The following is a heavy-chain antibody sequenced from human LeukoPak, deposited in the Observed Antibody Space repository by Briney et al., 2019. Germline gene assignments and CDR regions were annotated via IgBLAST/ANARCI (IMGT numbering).Heavy chain of an antibody. CDR1: GGSISSSSYY. Sequence: SETLSLTCTVSGGSISSSSYYWGWIRQPPGKGLEWIGSIYYSGSTYYNPSLKSRVTISVDTSKNQFSLKLSSVTAADTAVYYCARGYCSSTSCRPGFDYWGQGTLVTVSS. CDR3: ARGYCSSTSCRPGFDY. V-gene: IGHV4-39*01. D-gene: IGHD2-2*01. J-gene: IGHJ4*02. CDR2: IYYSGST.